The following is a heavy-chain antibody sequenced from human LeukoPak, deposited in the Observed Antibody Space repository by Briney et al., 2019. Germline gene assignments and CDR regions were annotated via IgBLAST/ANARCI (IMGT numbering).Heavy chain of an antibody. Sequence: PGGSLRLSCAASGFTFSDYYMSWIRQAPGKGLEWVSYISSSGSTIYYADSVKGRFTISRDNAKNSLYLQMNSLRVEDMAVYYCARRVVAALDGMDVWGQGTTVTVSS. CDR2: ISSSGSTI. CDR1: GFTFSDYY. CDR3: ARRVVAALDGMDV. V-gene: IGHV3-11*04. J-gene: IGHJ6*02. D-gene: IGHD2-15*01.